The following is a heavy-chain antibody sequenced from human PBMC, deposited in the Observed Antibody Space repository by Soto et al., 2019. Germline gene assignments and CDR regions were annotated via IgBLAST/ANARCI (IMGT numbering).Heavy chain of an antibody. CDR3: AKDETAATLVGPTTLVS. CDR2: ISGRGAST. V-gene: IGHV3-23*01. CDR1: GFTFSSYA. J-gene: IGHJ5*02. Sequence: GGSLRLSCAASGFTFSSYAMSWVRQAPGKGLEWVSSISGRGASTYYADSVKGRFTISRDNSKNTLYLQMNSLRAEDTAIYYCAKDETAATLVGPTTLVSWGQGTLVTVSS. D-gene: IGHD1-26*01.